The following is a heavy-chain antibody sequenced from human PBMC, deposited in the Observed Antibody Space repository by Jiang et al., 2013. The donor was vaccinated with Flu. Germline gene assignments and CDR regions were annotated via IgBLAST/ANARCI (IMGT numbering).Heavy chain of an antibody. J-gene: IGHJ5*02. CDR1: GGPISSSNYY. V-gene: IGHV4-39*01. CDR2: IFYTGST. Sequence: GPGLVKPSETLFLTCTVSGGPISSSNYYWGWIRQTPGKGLQWIGSIFYTGSTNHNPSLDSRASISLDTPRNLFSLRLSSVTAADTAVFYCARSNIAARWFDP. D-gene: IGHD6-6*01. CDR3: ARSNIAARWFDP.